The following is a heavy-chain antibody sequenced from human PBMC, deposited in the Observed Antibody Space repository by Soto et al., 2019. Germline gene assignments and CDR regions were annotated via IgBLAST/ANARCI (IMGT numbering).Heavy chain of an antibody. CDR2: INPSGGST. CDR1: GYTFTSYY. Sequence: SVKVSCKASGYTFTSYYLLWLRQAPGQGLEWMGIINPSGGSTSYAQKFQGRVTMTRDTSTSTVYLELSSLRSEDTAVYYCAREGTTCYDYWGQGTLVTVSS. D-gene: IGHD2-2*01. V-gene: IGHV1-46*01. J-gene: IGHJ4*02. CDR3: AREGTTCYDY.